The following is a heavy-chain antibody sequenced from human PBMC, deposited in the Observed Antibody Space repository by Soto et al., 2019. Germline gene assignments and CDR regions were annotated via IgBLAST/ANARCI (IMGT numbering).Heavy chain of an antibody. CDR2: ISDSGSTT. J-gene: IGHJ3*01. V-gene: IGHV3-23*01. Sequence: EVQLLESGGALVQPGGSLRLSCAASGFTFSDYAMTWVRQAPGKGLEWVSSISDSGSTTYYADSVKGRFTISRDNSNNTLYLQMNTLRAEDTAVYYCAKHQIAMIVVKIYFGAWGQGTTVTVSS. CDR1: GFTFSDYA. CDR3: AKHQIAMIVVKIYFGA. D-gene: IGHD3-22*01.